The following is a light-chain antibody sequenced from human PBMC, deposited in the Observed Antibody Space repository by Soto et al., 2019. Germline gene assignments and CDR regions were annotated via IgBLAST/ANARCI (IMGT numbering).Light chain of an antibody. CDR1: QSISIN. CDR2: EAS. V-gene: IGKV3-15*01. CDR3: QQHDDWPLT. J-gene: IGKJ2*01. Sequence: EIVMTQSPATLSVSPGQRATLSCRASQSISINLAWYQQKPGQAPRLLIYEASTRATGIPVRFSGSGSGTEFTLSINSLQSEDSAVYYCQQHDDWPLTFGQGTKLEIK.